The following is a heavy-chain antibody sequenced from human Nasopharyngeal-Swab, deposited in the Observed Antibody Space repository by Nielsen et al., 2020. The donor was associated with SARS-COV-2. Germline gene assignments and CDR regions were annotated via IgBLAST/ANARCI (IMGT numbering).Heavy chain of an antibody. V-gene: IGHV4-34*01. D-gene: IGHD2-15*01. CDR2: INHSGST. Sequence: GQAAGKGLEWIGEINHSGSTNYNPSLKSRVTISVDTSKNQFSLKLSSVTAADTAVYYCAREYCSGGSCYIHYFDYWGQGTLVTVSS. J-gene: IGHJ4*02. CDR3: AREYCSGGSCYIHYFDY.